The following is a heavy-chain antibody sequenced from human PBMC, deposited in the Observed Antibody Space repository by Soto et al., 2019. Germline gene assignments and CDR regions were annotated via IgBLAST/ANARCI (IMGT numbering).Heavy chain of an antibody. CDR2: IIPIFGTA. CDR1: GGTFSSYA. Sequence: SVKVSCKASGGTFSSYAISWVRQAPGQGLEWMGGIIPIFGTANYAQKFQGRVTITADESTSTAYMELNSLKTKDTAVYYCTTYTTVTTYYWGQGTLVTVSS. D-gene: IGHD4-17*01. V-gene: IGHV1-69*13. J-gene: IGHJ4*02. CDR3: TTYTTVTTYY.